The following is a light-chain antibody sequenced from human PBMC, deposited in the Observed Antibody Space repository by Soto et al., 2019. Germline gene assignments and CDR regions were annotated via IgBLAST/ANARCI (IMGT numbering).Light chain of an antibody. J-gene: IGLJ2*01. CDR3: QSYDSGLSGVV. Sequence: QSVLTQPPSVSGAPGQRVIISCTGSSSNIGPSYDVHWYQQLPGTAPKLLIYGNNNRPSGVPDRFSGSKSGTSASLAITGLQAEDEADYYCQSYDSGLSGVVFGGGTKVTVL. CDR1: SSNIGPSYD. V-gene: IGLV1-40*01. CDR2: GNN.